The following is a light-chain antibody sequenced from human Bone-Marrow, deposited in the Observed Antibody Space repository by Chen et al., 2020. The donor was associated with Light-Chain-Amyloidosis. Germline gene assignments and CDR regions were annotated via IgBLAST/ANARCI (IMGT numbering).Light chain of an antibody. CDR3: QVWDRSSDRPV. V-gene: IGLV3-21*02. CDR1: NIGSTS. J-gene: IGLJ3*02. Sequence: SYVLTQPSSVSVAPGQTATIACGGNNIGSTSVHWYQQTPGQAPLLVVYDDSDRPSGIPERLPGSNSGYTATLAIRRVEGGDEADYYCQVWDRSSDRPVFGGGTKLTVL. CDR2: DDS.